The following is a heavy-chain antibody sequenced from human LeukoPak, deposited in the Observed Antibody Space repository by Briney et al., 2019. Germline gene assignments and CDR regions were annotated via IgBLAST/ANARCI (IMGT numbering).Heavy chain of an antibody. V-gene: IGHV3-23*01. CDR3: AKDRGHYCRRSSCYPDAFDI. CDR2: ISGRGGST. D-gene: IGHD2-2*01. J-gene: IGHJ3*02. CDR1: GFTFSSYA. Sequence: PSGSLRLSCAASGFTFSSYAMSWVRQAPGKGLEWVSAISGRGGSTYYADSVKGRFTISRDNSKNTLYLQMNSLRAEDTAVYYCAKDRGHYCRRSSCYPDAFDIWGQGTMVSVSS.